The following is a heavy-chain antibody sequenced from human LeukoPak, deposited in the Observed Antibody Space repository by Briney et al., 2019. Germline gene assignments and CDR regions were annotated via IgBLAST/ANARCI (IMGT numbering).Heavy chain of an antibody. J-gene: IGHJ2*01. V-gene: IGHV4-59*01. D-gene: IGHD6-19*01. CDR3: ARDHSSGWWYFDL. CDR1: GGSISSYY. CDR2: IYYSTST. Sequence: PSETLSLTCTVSGGSISSYYWSWIRQPPGKGLEWIGYIYYSTSTNYSPSLRSRVTISVDTSKNQFSLKLSSVTAADTAVYYCARDHSSGWWYFDLWGRGTLVTVSS.